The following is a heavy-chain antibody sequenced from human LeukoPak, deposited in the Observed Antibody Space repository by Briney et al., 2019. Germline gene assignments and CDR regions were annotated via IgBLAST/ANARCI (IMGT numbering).Heavy chain of an antibody. V-gene: IGHV3-30*03. CDR3: ARSSTTVTTRFFDL. CDR2: ISYDGSNK. CDR1: GFTFSSYG. Sequence: PGGSLRLSCAASGFTFSSYGMHWVRQAPGKGLEWVAVISYDGSNKYYADSVKGRFTISRDNSKNTLYLQMNSLSPEDTALYYCARSSTTVTTRFFDLWGRGTLVTVSS. D-gene: IGHD4-17*01. J-gene: IGHJ2*01.